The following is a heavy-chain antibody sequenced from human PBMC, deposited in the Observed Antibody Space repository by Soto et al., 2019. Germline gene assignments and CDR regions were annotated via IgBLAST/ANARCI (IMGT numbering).Heavy chain of an antibody. CDR1: GFSLSTSGMC. D-gene: IGHD6-13*01. Sequence: GSGPTLVNPTQTLTLTCTFSGFSLSTSGMCVSWIRQPPGKALEWLALIDWDDDKYYSTSLKTRLTISKDTSKNQVVLTMTNMDPVDTATYYCARIPRQGDISSWYGYYYYGMDVWGQGTTVTVSS. J-gene: IGHJ6*02. CDR2: IDWDDDK. V-gene: IGHV2-70*01. CDR3: ARIPRQGDISSWYGYYYYGMDV.